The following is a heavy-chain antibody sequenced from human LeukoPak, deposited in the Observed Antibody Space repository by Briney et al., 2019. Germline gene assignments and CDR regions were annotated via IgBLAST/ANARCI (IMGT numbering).Heavy chain of an antibody. CDR3: ARALSPSAPHWPNYYYYMDV. D-gene: IGHD1-1*01. Sequence: PGGSLRLSCAASGFTFSSYSMNWVRQAPGKGLEWVSSISSSSSYIYYADSVKGRFTISRDNAKNSLYLQMNSLRAEDTAVYYCARALSPSAPHWPNYYYYMDVWGKGTTVTVSS. J-gene: IGHJ6*03. V-gene: IGHV3-21*01. CDR2: ISSSSSYI. CDR1: GFTFSSYS.